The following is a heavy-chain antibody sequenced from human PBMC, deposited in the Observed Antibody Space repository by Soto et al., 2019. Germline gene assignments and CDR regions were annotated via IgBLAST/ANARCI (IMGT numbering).Heavy chain of an antibody. J-gene: IGHJ4*02. V-gene: IGHV4-59*08. CDR1: GGSISSYY. CDR3: ARHEPDDFWSGYYFVY. D-gene: IGHD3-3*01. Sequence: SETLSLTCTVSGGSISSYYWSWIRQPPGKGLEWIGYIYYSGSTNYNPSLKSRVTISVDTSKNQFSLKLSSVTAADTAVYYCARHEPDDFWSGYYFVYWGQGTLVTVSS. CDR2: IYYSGST.